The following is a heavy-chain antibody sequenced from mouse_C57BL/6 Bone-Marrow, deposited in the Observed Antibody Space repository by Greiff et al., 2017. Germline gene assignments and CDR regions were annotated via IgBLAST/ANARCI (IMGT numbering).Heavy chain of an antibody. CDR3: ARGKIGGVREGY. CDR1: GYTFTSYW. J-gene: IGHJ2*01. Sequence: VQLQQPGAELVKPGASVKMSCKASGYTFTSYWITWVKQRPGQGLEWIGDIYPGSGSTNYNGKFKSKDTLTVDTSSSTAYMQLSSLTSEDSAVYYCARGKIGGVREGYWGQGTTLTVSS. D-gene: IGHD1-1*02. V-gene: IGHV1-55*01. CDR2: IYPGSGST.